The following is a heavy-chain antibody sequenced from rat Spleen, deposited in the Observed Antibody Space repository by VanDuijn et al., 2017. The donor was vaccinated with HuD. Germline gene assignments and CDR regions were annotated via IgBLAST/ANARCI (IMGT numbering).Heavy chain of an antibody. V-gene: IGHV5-31*01. CDR3: TRVEDYGGSWDY. Sequence: EVQLVESGGGLVQPGRSLKLSCVASGFTFNNYWMTWIRQAPGKGLEWVASIINTGGSTYYPDSVKGRFTISRDNAKSTLYLQMNSLRSEDTATYYCTRVEDYGGSWDYWGQGVMVTVSS. CDR1: GFTFNNYW. CDR2: IINTGGST. D-gene: IGHD1-11*01. J-gene: IGHJ2*01.